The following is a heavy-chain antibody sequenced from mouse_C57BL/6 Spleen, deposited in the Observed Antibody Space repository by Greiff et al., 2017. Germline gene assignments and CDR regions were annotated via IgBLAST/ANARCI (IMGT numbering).Heavy chain of an antibody. CDR2: ISDGGSYT. V-gene: IGHV5-4*01. CDR3: ARDRNYYAMDY. CDR1: GFTFSSYA. J-gene: IGHJ4*01. Sequence: EVKLVESGGGLVKPGGSLKLSCAASGFTFSSYAMSWVRQTPEKRLEWVATISDGGSYTYYPDNVKGRFTISRDNAKNNLYLQMSHLKSEGTAMYYCARDRNYYAMDYWGQGTSVTVSS.